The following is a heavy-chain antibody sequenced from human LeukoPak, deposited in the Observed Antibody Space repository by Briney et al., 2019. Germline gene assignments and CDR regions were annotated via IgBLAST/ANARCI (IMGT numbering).Heavy chain of an antibody. CDR3: AKDRWFGELSKGYYYGMDV. CDR2: ISSNSGSI. D-gene: IGHD3-10*01. Sequence: PGGSLRLSCAASGFTFDDYAMHWVRQAPGKGLEWVSGISSNSGSIGYAGSVKGRFTISRDNAKNSLYLQMNSLRAEDTALYYCAKDRWFGELSKGYYYGMDVWGQGTTVTVSS. J-gene: IGHJ6*02. V-gene: IGHV3-9*01. CDR1: GFTFDDYA.